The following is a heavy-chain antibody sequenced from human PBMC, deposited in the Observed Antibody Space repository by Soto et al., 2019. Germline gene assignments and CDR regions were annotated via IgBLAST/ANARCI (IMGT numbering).Heavy chain of an antibody. D-gene: IGHD6-6*01. CDR2: ISYDGSNK. Sequence: GGSLRLSCAASGFTFSSYAMHWVRQAPGKGLEWVAVISYDGSNKYYADSVKGRFTISRDNSRNTLYLQMNSLRAEDTAVYYCAREQEQLAPFFDYWGQGTLVTVSS. V-gene: IGHV3-30-3*01. CDR1: GFTFSSYA. J-gene: IGHJ4*02. CDR3: AREQEQLAPFFDY.